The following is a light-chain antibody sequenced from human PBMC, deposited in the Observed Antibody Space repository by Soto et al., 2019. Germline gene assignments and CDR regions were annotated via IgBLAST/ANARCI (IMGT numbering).Light chain of an antibody. J-gene: IGKJ1*01. Sequence: DIQMTQSPSSLSASVGDRVTITCRASQSVSTHLSWYQQKPGKAPKLLIYGAYKLQSWVSSRFSGRGSGTDFTLTISSLQPEDFATYYCQQSYGTSWTFGQGTKVEIK. CDR1: QSVSTH. CDR3: QQSYGTSWT. CDR2: GAY. V-gene: IGKV1-39*01.